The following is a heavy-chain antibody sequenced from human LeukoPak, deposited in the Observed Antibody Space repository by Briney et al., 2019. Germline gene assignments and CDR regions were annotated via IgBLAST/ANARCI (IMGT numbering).Heavy chain of an antibody. J-gene: IGHJ3*02. CDR1: GFTFSSYS. CDR2: ISSSSGTI. Sequence: GGSLRLSCAASGFTFSSYSMNWVRQAPGKGLEWVSYISSSSGTIYYADSVKGRFTISRDNAKNSLYLQMNSLRAEDTAVYYCAREGGYDSTGGAFDIWGQGTMVTVSS. D-gene: IGHD5-12*01. V-gene: IGHV3-48*04. CDR3: AREGGYDSTGGAFDI.